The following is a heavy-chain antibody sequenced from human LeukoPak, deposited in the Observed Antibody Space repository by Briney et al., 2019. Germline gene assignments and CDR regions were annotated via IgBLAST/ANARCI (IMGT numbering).Heavy chain of an antibody. J-gene: IGHJ4*02. V-gene: IGHV3-74*01. Sequence: PGGSLRLSCAASGFTFSSYWMHWVRQAPGKGLVWVARINTNGSPTQYADSVKGRFTISRDNAKTTLYLQMNSLRDEDTAVYYCVGDLISGSGSLGYWGQGTLVTVSS. CDR2: INTNGSPT. D-gene: IGHD3-10*01. CDR1: GFTFSSYW. CDR3: VGDLISGSGSLGY.